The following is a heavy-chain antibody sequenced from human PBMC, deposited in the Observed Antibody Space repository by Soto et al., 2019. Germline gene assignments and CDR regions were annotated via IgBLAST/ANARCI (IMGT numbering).Heavy chain of an antibody. CDR2: MYDSGST. J-gene: IGHJ4*02. CDR3: ARNMAY. V-gene: IGHV4-4*09. D-gene: IGHD3-10*01. CDR1: GGAMSGYC. Sequence: SLTCTDSGGAMSGYCWSWIRQRPGKGMEWIGYMYDSGSTRYNPSLNSRVTISVDTSKDQFSLNLRSVTAADTAVYYCARNMAYWGQGTLVTVSS.